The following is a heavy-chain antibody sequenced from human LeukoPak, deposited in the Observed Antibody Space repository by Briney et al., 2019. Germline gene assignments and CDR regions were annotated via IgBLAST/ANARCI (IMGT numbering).Heavy chain of an antibody. CDR3: ARDRYFDWLFHDAFDI. Sequence: GGSLRLSCAASGFTFSTYAMHWVRQAPGKGLEWVAVISYDGRNKYFADSVKGRFTITRDNSKNTLYLQMNSLRADDTAVYYCARDRYFDWLFHDAFDIWGQGTMVTVSS. CDR2: ISYDGRNK. V-gene: IGHV3-30*04. CDR1: GFTFSTYA. D-gene: IGHD3-9*01. J-gene: IGHJ3*02.